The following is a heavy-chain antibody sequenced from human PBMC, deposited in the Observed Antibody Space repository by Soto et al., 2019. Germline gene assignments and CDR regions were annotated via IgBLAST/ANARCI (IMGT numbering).Heavy chain of an antibody. CDR3: ASGFFVDYYYYGMDV. CDR1: GGSISSGGYY. V-gene: IGHV4-31*03. D-gene: IGHD2-21*01. Sequence: SETLSLTCTVSGGSISSGGYYWSWIRQHPGKVLEWIGYIYYSGSTYYNPSLKSRVTISVDTSKNQFSLKLSSVTAADTAVYYCASGFFVDYYYYGMDVWGQGTTVTVSS. CDR2: IYYSGST. J-gene: IGHJ6*02.